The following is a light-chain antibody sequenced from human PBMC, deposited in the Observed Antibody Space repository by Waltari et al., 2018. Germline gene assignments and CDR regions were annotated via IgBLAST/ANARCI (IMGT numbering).Light chain of an antibody. Sequence: SYVLTQPPSVSVDPGKTARLTCGGDDIESKRVNWYQQKPGQAPVLVSFYDNDRPSETPARFSGSNSGNTATLTITWVEAGDEADYHCQVWDDVTNSGVFGGGTKLTVL. CDR2: YDN. CDR3: QVWDDVTNSGV. J-gene: IGLJ2*01. V-gene: IGLV3-21*04. CDR1: DIESKR.